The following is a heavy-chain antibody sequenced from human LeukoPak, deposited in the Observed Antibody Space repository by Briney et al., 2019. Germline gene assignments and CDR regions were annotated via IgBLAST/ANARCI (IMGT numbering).Heavy chain of an antibody. J-gene: IGHJ4*02. Sequence: SETLSLTCTVSGGSISSGGYYWSWIRQHPGKGLEWIGYIYYSGSTNYNPSLKSRVTISVDTSKNQFSLKLSSVTAADTAVYYCASGGRWYTAMVIWGQGTLVTVSS. CDR3: ASGGRWYTAMVI. CDR2: IYYSGST. V-gene: IGHV4-31*03. CDR1: GGSISSGGYY. D-gene: IGHD5-18*01.